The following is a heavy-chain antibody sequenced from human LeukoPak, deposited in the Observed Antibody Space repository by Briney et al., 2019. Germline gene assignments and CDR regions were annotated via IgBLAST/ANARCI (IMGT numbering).Heavy chain of an antibody. D-gene: IGHD4-17*01. CDR1: GFTFSSYW. CDR2: INSDGSSK. V-gene: IGHV3-74*01. J-gene: IGHJ4*02. CDR3: TKGPHDYGDEPFDY. Sequence: AGGPLRLSCAASGFTFSSYWMHWVRQAPGKGRVGGSRINSDGSSKSYADSVKGRFTISRDNAKNALYLQMNSLSDEDTAVYYCTKGPHDYGDEPFDYWGQGTLVTVSS.